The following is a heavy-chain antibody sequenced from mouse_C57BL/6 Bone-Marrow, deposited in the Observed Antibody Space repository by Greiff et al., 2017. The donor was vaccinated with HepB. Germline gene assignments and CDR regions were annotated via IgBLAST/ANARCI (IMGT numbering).Heavy chain of an antibody. Sequence: VQLQQSGPVLVKPGASVKMSCKASGYTFTDYYMNWVKQSHGKSLEWIGVINPYNGGTSYNQKFKGKATLTVDKSSSTAYMELNSLTSEDSAVYYCARADGRAWFAYWGQGTLVTVSA. CDR2: INPYNGGT. V-gene: IGHV1-19*01. CDR1: GYTFTDYY. J-gene: IGHJ3*01. CDR3: ARADGRAWFAY. D-gene: IGHD2-3*01.